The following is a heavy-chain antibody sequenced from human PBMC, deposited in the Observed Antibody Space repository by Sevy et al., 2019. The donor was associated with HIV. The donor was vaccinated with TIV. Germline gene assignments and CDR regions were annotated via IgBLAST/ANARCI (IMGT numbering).Heavy chain of an antibody. J-gene: IGHJ4*02. D-gene: IGHD1-7*01. Sequence: SETLSLTCAVSGGSISSGGYSWSWIRQPPGKGLEWIGYIYHSGSTYYNPSLKSRVTIPVDRSKNQFSLKLSSVTAADTAVYYCARGRYNWNFHFFDYWGQGTLVTVSS. CDR3: ARGRYNWNFHFFDY. CDR2: IYHSGST. CDR1: GGSISSGGYS. V-gene: IGHV4-30-2*01.